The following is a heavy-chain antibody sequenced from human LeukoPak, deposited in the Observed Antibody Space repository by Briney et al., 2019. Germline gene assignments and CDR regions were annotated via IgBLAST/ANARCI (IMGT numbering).Heavy chain of an antibody. Sequence: PSETLSLTCTVSGGSVSSGSYYWSWIRQPPGKGLEWIGYIYYSGSTNYNPSLKSRVTISVDTSKNQFSLKLSSVTAADTAVYYCARLIRGGVDTAMAFDYWGQGTLVTVSS. CDR1: GGSVSSGSYY. D-gene: IGHD5-18*01. CDR2: IYYSGST. CDR3: ARLIRGGVDTAMAFDY. J-gene: IGHJ4*02. V-gene: IGHV4-61*01.